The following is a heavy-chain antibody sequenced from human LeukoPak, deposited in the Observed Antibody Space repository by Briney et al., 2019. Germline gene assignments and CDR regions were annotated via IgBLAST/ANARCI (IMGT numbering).Heavy chain of an antibody. Sequence: SETLSLTCTVSGGSISSGGYYWSWIRQHPGKGLEWIGYIYYSGSTYYNPSLKSRVTISVDTSKNQFSLKLSSVTAADTAVYYCARDRGILTGYYVYWGQGTLVTVSS. CDR2: IYYSGST. J-gene: IGHJ4*02. CDR1: GGSISSGGYY. D-gene: IGHD3-9*01. V-gene: IGHV4-31*03. CDR3: ARDRGILTGYYVY.